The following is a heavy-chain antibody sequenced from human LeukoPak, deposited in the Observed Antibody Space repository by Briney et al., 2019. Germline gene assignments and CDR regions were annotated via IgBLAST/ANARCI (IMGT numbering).Heavy chain of an antibody. Sequence: PSETLSLTCTVSGGSISSHYWSWIRQPPGKGLEWIGYIYYSGSTNYNPSLKSRVTISVGTSKNQFSLKLSSVTAADTAVYYCARVWMATIIFDYWGQGTLVTVSS. V-gene: IGHV4-59*11. CDR3: ARVWMATIIFDY. J-gene: IGHJ4*02. CDR1: GGSISSHY. CDR2: IYYSGST. D-gene: IGHD5-24*01.